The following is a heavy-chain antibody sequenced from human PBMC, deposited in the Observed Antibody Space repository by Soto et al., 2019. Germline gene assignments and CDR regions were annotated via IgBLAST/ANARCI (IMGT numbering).Heavy chain of an antibody. J-gene: IGHJ3*01. CDR2: ISSTSTNI. CDR3: ARGIISSSLVTFDV. CDR1: GFTFSSYI. Sequence: GGSLRLSCAASGFTFSSYIMHWVRRAPGKGLEWISTISSTSTNIYYADSVKGRFTISRDNPKNSLFLQMNSLRAEDMAVYYCARGIISSSLVTFDVWGQGTVVTVSS. D-gene: IGHD2-2*01. V-gene: IGHV3-21*01.